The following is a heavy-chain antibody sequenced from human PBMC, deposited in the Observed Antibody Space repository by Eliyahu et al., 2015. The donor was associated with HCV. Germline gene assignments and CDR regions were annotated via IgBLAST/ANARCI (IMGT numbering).Heavy chain of an antibody. CDR1: GFXFSSYG. CDR2: ISYDGSNK. Sequence: QVQLVESGGGVVQPGRSLRLSCAASGFXFSSYGMHWVRQAPGKGLEWVAVISYDGSNKYYADSVKGRFTISRDNSKNTLYLQMNSLRAEDTAVYYCAKDHNVVDGFGELGAWGQGTLVTVSS. CDR3: AKDHNVVDGFGELGA. D-gene: IGHD3-10*01. J-gene: IGHJ5*02. V-gene: IGHV3-30*18.